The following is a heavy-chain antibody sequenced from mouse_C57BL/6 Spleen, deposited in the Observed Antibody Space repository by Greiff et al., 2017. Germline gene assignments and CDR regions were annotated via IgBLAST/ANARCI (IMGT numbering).Heavy chain of an antibody. D-gene: IGHD1-1*01. CDR3: ARGELRGDYFDY. V-gene: IGHV3-6*01. CDR2: ISYDGSN. Sequence: VQLKESGPGLVKPSQSLSLTCSVTGYSITSGYYWNWIRQFPGNKLEWMGYISYDGSNNYNPSLKNRISITRDTSKNQFFLKLNSVTTEDTATYYCARGELRGDYFDYWGQGTTLTVSS. J-gene: IGHJ2*01. CDR1: GYSITSGYY.